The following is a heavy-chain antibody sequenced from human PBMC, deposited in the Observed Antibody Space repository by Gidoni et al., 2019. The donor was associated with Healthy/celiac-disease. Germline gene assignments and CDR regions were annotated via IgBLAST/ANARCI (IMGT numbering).Heavy chain of an antibody. CDR1: GFTFSSYG. CDR3: AKDRPRGYSSGWRRVDY. D-gene: IGHD6-19*01. CDR2: ISYDGSNK. J-gene: IGHJ4*02. Sequence: QVQLVESGGGVVQPGRSLRLSCAASGFTFSSYGMHWVRQAPGKGLEWVAVISYDGSNKYYADSVKGRFTISRDNSKNTLYLQMNSLRAEDTAVYYCAKDRPRGYSSGWRRVDYWGQGTLVTVSS. V-gene: IGHV3-30*18.